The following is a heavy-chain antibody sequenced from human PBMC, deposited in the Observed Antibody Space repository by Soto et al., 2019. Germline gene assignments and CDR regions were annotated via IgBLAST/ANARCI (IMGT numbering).Heavy chain of an antibody. V-gene: IGHV3-7*01. CDR1: GFTFSNHW. D-gene: IGHD2-15*01. Sequence: EVQLVESGGGLVQPGGSLRLSCAASGFTFSNHWMSWVRQAPGKGLEWVANIKQDGREKYYVGSVKGRFTISRDNTKNSLYLQMNSLRDEDTAVYYCASNGRPVAFDYWGPGTLLTVSS. CDR2: IKQDGREK. J-gene: IGHJ4*02. CDR3: ASNGRPVAFDY.